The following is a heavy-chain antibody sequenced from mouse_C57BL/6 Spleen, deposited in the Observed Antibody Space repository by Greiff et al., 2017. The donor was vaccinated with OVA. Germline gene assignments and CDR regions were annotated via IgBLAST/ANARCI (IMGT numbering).Heavy chain of an antibody. Sequence: EVKLVESGEGLVKPGGSLKLSCAASGFTFSSYAMSWVRQTPEKRLEWVAYISSGGDYIYYADTVKGRFTISRDNARNTLYLQRSSLKSEDTAMYYCTREGYSKDAMDYWGQGTSVTVSS. V-gene: IGHV5-9-1*02. D-gene: IGHD2-5*01. CDR3: TREGYSKDAMDY. CDR1: GFTFSSYA. CDR2: ISSGGDYI. J-gene: IGHJ4*01.